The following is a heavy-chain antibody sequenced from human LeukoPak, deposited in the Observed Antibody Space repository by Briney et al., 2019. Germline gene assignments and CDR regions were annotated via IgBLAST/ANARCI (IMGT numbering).Heavy chain of an antibody. CDR1: GFTFSSYA. CDR2: ISGSGGST. CDR3: AKDAYYYDSSGYYSVGPRIPSYFDY. V-gene: IGHV3-23*01. J-gene: IGHJ4*02. Sequence: GGSLRLSCAASGFTFSSYAMNWVRQAPGKGLEWVSTISGSGGSTYYAGSVKGRFTISRDNSKNTLYLQMNSLRAEETALYYCAKDAYYYDSSGYYSVGPRIPSYFDYWGQGTLVTVSS. D-gene: IGHD3-22*01.